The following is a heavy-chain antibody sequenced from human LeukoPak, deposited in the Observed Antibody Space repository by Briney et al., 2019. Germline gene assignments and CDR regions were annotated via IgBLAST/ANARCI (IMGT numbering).Heavy chain of an antibody. CDR3: ARDFGAIIRAAYLDY. Sequence: GGSLRLSCAASGFPFSGYSMNWVRQAPGKGLEWLSYISSSSTTIYYADSVEGRFTISRDNAKNSLYLQMNSLRAEDTAVYYCARDFGAIIRAAYLDYWGQGTLVTVYS. CDR2: ISSSSTTI. V-gene: IGHV3-48*04. CDR1: GFPFSGYS. D-gene: IGHD3-16*01. J-gene: IGHJ4*02.